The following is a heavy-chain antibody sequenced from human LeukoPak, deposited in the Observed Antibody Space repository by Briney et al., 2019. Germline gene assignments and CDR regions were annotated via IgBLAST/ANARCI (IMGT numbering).Heavy chain of an antibody. CDR2: ISYDGSNK. Sequence: PGGSLRLSCAASGFTFSSNAMHWVRQAPGKGLEWVAVISYDGSNKYYADSVKGRFTISRDNSKNTLYLQMNSLRAEDTAVYYCARDGDSGTYYYFNYWGQGTLVTVSS. V-gene: IGHV3-30-3*01. D-gene: IGHD1-26*01. J-gene: IGHJ4*02. CDR3: ARDGDSGTYYYFNY. CDR1: GFTFSSNA.